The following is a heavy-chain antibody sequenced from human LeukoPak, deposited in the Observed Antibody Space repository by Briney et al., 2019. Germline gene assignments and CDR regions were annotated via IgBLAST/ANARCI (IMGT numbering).Heavy chain of an antibody. V-gene: IGHV4-59*01. CDR3: ARSTGTTMFIDY. CDR2: IYYSGNT. Sequence: SETLSLTCTVSGGSISPYYWSWIRQPPGKGLEWLGYIYYSGNTDYNPSLKSRVAISVDTSKNQFSLKVSSVTAADTAVYYCARSTGTTMFIDYWGRGTLVTVSS. J-gene: IGHJ4*02. CDR1: GGSISPYY. D-gene: IGHD3-10*02.